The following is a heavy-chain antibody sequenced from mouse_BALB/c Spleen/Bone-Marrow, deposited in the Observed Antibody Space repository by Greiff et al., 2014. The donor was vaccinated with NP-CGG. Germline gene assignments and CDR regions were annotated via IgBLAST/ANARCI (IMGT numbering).Heavy chain of an antibody. CDR2: IRGGGIT. V-gene: IGHV2-6-5*01. CDR3: AKHDTTVVLDY. CDR1: GFSLTDYG. J-gene: IGHJ2*01. D-gene: IGHD1-1*01. Sequence: VQLQQSGPGLVAPSQSLSITCTVSGFSLTDYGVSWIRQPPGKGLEWLGVIRGGGITYYNSTLKSRLSISKDNSKSQVFLKMNSLQTDDTAMYYCAKHDTTVVLDYWGQGTTLTVSS.